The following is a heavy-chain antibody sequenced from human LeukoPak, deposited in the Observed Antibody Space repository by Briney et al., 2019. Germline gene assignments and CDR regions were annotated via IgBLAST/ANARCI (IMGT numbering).Heavy chain of an antibody. CDR1: GGSISSYY. Sequence: PSETLSLTCTVSGGSISSYYWSWIRQPPGKGLEWIGYIYYSGSTSYNPSLKSRVTISVDTSKNQFSLKLSSVTAADTAVYYCASGYGSGSYGIDYWGQGTLVTVSS. V-gene: IGHV4-59*01. CDR2: IYYSGST. CDR3: ASGYGSGSYGIDY. D-gene: IGHD3-10*01. J-gene: IGHJ4*02.